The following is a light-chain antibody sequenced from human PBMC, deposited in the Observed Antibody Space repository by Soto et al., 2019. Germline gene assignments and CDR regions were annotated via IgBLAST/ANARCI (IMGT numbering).Light chain of an antibody. J-gene: IGLJ3*02. Sequence: QSALTQPASVSGSPGQSITISCTGTSSDVGRYNLVSWYQQHPGKAPKFMIYEGSKRPSGVSDRFSGSASGNTASLTISGLQAEDEADYYCCSYAGSTTWVFGGGTNLTVL. CDR3: CSYAGSTTWV. CDR1: SSDVGRYNL. V-gene: IGLV2-23*01. CDR2: EGS.